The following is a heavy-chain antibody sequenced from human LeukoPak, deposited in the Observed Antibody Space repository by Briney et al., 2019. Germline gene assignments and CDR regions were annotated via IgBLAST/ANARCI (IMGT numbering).Heavy chain of an antibody. CDR3: ATDRRQQWLGYYYFDY. J-gene: IGHJ4*02. V-gene: IGHV1-24*01. CDR2: LDPEDGET. Sequence: ASVKVSCKVSGYTLTELSMHLVRQAPGKGLEWMGGLDPEDGETIYAQKFQGRVTMTEDTSTDTAYMELSSLRSEDTAVYYCATDRRQQWLGYYYFDYWGQGTLVTVSS. D-gene: IGHD6-19*01. CDR1: GYTLTELS.